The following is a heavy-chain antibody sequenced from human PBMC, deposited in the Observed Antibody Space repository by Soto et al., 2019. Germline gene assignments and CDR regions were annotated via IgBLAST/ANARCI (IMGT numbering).Heavy chain of an antibody. D-gene: IGHD4-17*01. CDR3: ARLSYDYGDYGQGGYYYYMDV. CDR2: IYYSGST. Sequence: SETLSLTCTVSGGSISSSSYYWGWIRQPPGKGLEWIGSIYYSGSTYYNPSLKSRVTISVDTSKNQFSLKLSSVTAADTAVYYCARLSYDYGDYGQGGYYYYMDVWGKGTTVTVSS. CDR1: GGSISSSSYY. V-gene: IGHV4-39*01. J-gene: IGHJ6*03.